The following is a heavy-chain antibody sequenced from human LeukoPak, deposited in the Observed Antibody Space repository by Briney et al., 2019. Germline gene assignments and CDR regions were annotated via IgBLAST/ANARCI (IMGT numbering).Heavy chain of an antibody. V-gene: IGHV4-34*01. J-gene: IGHJ3*02. CDR1: GFTFSNYA. CDR2: INHSGST. CDR3: ARVGGI. Sequence: GSLRLSCAASGFTFSNYATSWIRQPPGKGLEWIGEINHSGSTNYNPSLKSRVTISVDTSKNQFSLKLSSVTAADTAVYYCARVGGIWGQGTMVTVSS. D-gene: IGHD3-10*01.